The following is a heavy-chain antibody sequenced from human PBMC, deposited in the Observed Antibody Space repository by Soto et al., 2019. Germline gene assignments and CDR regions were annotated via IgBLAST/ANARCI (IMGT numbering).Heavy chain of an antibody. D-gene: IGHD2-21*02. CDR3: AKGRDYYFDY. Sequence: GGSLRLSCAASGFTFDDYAMHWVRQAPGKGLEWVSGISWNSGSIGYADSVKGRFTISRDNAKNSLYLQMNSLRAEDTALYYCAKGRDYYFDYWGQGTLVTVSS. CDR1: GFTFDDYA. V-gene: IGHV3-9*01. CDR2: ISWNSGSI. J-gene: IGHJ4*02.